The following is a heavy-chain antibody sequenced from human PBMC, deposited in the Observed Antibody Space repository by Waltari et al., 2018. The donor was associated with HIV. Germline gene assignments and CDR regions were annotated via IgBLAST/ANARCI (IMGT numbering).Heavy chain of an antibody. CDR1: GGSITSGSYY. CDR2: VYTSGNT. J-gene: IGHJ2*01. CDR3: ARALDYYESGSFPWWFFDL. D-gene: IGHD3-10*01. Sequence: QVQLQESGPGLVRPSQTLSLTCTVSGGSITSGSYYWSWIRQPAGKALEWIGRVYTSGNTDYNPSLRIRVTLSVDTSNNQFSLKLSSLTAADTAVYYCARALDYYESGSFPWWFFDLWGRGTLVTVSS. V-gene: IGHV4-61*02.